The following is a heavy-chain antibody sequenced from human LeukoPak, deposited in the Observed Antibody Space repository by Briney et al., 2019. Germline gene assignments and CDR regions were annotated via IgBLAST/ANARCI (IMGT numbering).Heavy chain of an antibody. Sequence: PSETLSLTCTVSGGSISSSSYYWGWIRQPPGKGLEWIGSIYYSGSTYYNPSLKSRVTISVDTSKNQFSLKLSSVTAADTAVYYCASFEILGYYFDYWGQGTLVTVSS. J-gene: IGHJ4*02. CDR3: ASFEILGYYFDY. CDR2: IYYSGST. CDR1: GGSISSSSYY. V-gene: IGHV4-39*07. D-gene: IGHD2-15*01.